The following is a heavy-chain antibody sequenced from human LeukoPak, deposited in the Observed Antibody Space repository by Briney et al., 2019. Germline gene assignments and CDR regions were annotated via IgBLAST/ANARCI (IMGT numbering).Heavy chain of an antibody. CDR2: INPSGGST. J-gene: IGHJ6*02. V-gene: IGHV1-46*01. D-gene: IGHD2-2*01. CDR1: GYTFTSYY. Sequence: GASVKVSCKASGYTFTSYYMHWVRQAPGQGLEWMGIINPSGGSTSYARKFQGRVTMTRDTSTSTVYMELSSLRSEDTAVYYCARDPIVVVPAAMTTYYYYGMDVWGQGTTVTVSS. CDR3: ARDPIVVVPAAMTTYYYYGMDV.